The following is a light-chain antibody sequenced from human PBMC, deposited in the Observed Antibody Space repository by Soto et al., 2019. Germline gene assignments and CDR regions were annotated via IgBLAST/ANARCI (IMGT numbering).Light chain of an antibody. V-gene: IGKV1-5*03. CDR1: QSISSW. J-gene: IGKJ1*01. Sequence: DIQMTQSPSTLSASVGDRVTITCRASQSISSWLAWYQQKPGKAPNLLIYKASSLEGGVPSRFSGSGSGTEFTLTISSLQPDDFATYYCQQYYEYSRAFGQGTKVDIK. CDR3: QQYYEYSRA. CDR2: KAS.